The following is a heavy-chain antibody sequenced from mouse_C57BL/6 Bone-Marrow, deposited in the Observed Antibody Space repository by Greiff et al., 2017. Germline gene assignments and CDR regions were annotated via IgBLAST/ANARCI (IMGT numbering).Heavy chain of an antibody. V-gene: IGHV5-17*01. CDR1: GFTFSDHG. J-gene: IGHJ1*03. D-gene: IGHD1-1*01. CDR2: ISSCSSTI. Sequence: EVKVEESGGGLVKPGGSLKLFCAASGFTFSDHGMHWVRQAPEKGLEWVAYISSCSSTIYYADTVKGRFTISRDNAKNPLFLKMTSLRSEDTAMYYCESGEYCSSYWYFDVWGTGTTVTVSS. CDR3: ESGEYCSSYWYFDV.